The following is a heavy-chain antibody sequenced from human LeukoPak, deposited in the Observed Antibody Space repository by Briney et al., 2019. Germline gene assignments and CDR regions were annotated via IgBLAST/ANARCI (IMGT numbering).Heavy chain of an antibody. CDR1: GGSIRRNTYY. CDR2: INHSGST. CDR3: ARGRLLRDFWSGYGRSYNWFDP. D-gene: IGHD3-3*01. J-gene: IGHJ5*02. Sequence: PSETLSLTCTVSGGSIRRNTYYWGWIRQPPGKGLEWIGEINHSGSTNYNPSLKSRVTISVDTSKNQFSLKLSSVTAADTAVYYCARGRLLRDFWSGYGRSYNWFDPWGQGTLVTVSS. V-gene: IGHV4-39*07.